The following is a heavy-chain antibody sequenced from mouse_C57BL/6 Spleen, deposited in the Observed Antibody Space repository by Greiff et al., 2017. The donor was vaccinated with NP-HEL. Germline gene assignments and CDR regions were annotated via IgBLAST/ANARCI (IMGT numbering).Heavy chain of an antibody. CDR3: ARSGDYGSSYDFDY. Sequence: ELSCKATGYTFTGYWIEWVKQRPGHGLEWIGEILPGSGSTNYNEKFKGKATFTADTSSNTAYMQLSSLTTEDSAIYYCARSGDYGSSYDFDYWGQGTTLTVSS. V-gene: IGHV1-9*01. J-gene: IGHJ2*01. CDR2: ILPGSGST. D-gene: IGHD1-1*01. CDR1: GYTFTGYW.